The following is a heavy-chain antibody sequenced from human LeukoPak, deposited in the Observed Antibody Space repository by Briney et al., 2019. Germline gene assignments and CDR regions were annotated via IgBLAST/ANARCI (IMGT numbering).Heavy chain of an antibody. J-gene: IGHJ5*02. CDR2: ISGSGGST. Sequence: GGSLRLSCAASGFTFSSYAMSWVRQAPGKGLEWVSAISGSGGSTYYADSVKGRFTISRDNSKNTLYLQMNSLRAEDTAVYYRAKDPRGCINMIVVESWGQGTLVTVSS. CDR3: AKDPRGCINMIVVES. D-gene: IGHD3-22*01. CDR1: GFTFSSYA. V-gene: IGHV3-23*01.